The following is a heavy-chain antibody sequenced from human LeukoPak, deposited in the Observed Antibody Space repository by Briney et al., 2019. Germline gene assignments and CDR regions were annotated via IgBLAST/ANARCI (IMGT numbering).Heavy chain of an antibody. D-gene: IGHD5-18*01. V-gene: IGHV4-39*01. J-gene: IGHJ4*02. Sequence: PSETLSLTCTVSGGSISSSSYYWGWIRQPPGKGLEWIGSIYYSGSTYYNPPLKSRVTISVDTSKNQFSLKLSSVTAADTAVYYCARLSYGHLVCYFDYWGQGTLVTVSS. CDR3: ARLSYGHLVCYFDY. CDR2: IYYSGST. CDR1: GGSISSSSYY.